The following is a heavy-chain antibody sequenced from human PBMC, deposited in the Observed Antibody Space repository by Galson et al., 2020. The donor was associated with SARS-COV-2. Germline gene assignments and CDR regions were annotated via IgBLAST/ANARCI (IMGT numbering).Heavy chain of an antibody. V-gene: IGHV4-34*01. J-gene: IGHJ6*03. CDR1: GGSFSGYY. Sequence: SETLSLTCAVYGGSFSGYYWSWIRQPPGKGLEWIGEINHSGSTNYNPSLKSRVTLSVDTSKNQFSLKLSSVTAADTAVYYCARGAGSSSVYIYYYYMDVWGKGTTVTVSS. CDR2: INHSGST. CDR3: ARGAGSSSVYIYYYYMDV. D-gene: IGHD6-6*01.